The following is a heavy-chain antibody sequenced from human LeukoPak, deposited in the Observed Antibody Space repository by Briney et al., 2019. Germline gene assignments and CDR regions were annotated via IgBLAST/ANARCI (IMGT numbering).Heavy chain of an antibody. D-gene: IGHD3-9*01. CDR3: AKEGGYFDWPFTFDY. CDR2: IIGDGSIT. V-gene: IGHV3-74*01. Sequence: PGGSLRLSCEASGFSFSRHWMHWVRQAPGKGLVWVSRIIGDGSITSYADSVKGRFTISRDNAKNTVHLQMNSLRAEDTAVYYCAKEGGYFDWPFTFDYWGQGTLVTVSS. J-gene: IGHJ4*02. CDR1: GFSFSRHW.